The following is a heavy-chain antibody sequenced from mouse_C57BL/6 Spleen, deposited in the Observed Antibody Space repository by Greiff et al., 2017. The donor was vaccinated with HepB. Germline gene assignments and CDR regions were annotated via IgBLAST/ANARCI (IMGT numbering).Heavy chain of an antibody. J-gene: IGHJ4*01. V-gene: IGHV1-59*01. Sequence: QVQLQQPGAELVRPGTSVKLSCKASGYTFTSYWMPWVKQRPGQGLEWIGVIDPSDSYTNYNQKFKGKATLTVDTSSSTAYMQLSSLTSEDSAVYYCARSGYDYDFYYAMDYWGQGTSVTVSS. CDR3: ARSGYDYDFYYAMDY. CDR1: GYTFTSYW. CDR2: IDPSDSYT. D-gene: IGHD2-4*01.